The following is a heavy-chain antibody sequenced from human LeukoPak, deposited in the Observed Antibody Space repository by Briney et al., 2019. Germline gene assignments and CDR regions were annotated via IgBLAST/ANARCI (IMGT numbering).Heavy chain of an antibody. V-gene: IGHV4-39*01. D-gene: IGHD3-10*01. Sequence: SETLSLTCTVSGGSISSSSYYWGWIRQPPGKGLEWIGSIYYSGSTYYNPSLKSRVTISVDTSKNQFSLKLSSVNAADTAVYYCARHTESAYGFGDLFDPWGQGTLVTVSS. CDR2: IYYSGST. CDR3: ARHTESAYGFGDLFDP. CDR1: GGSISSSSYY. J-gene: IGHJ5*02.